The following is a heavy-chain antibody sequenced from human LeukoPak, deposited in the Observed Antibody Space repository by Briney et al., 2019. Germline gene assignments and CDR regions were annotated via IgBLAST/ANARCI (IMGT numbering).Heavy chain of an antibody. CDR3: ARTYTAMVATPFDY. Sequence: SGTLSLTCTVSDDSMSSYYWNWIRQPPGKGLEWIGSIYDSGSTYYNPSLKSRVTISVDTSKNQFSLKLSSVTAADTAVYYCARTYTAMVATPFDYWGRGTLVTVSS. CDR2: IYDSGST. D-gene: IGHD5-18*01. J-gene: IGHJ4*02. V-gene: IGHV4-59*01. CDR1: DDSMSSYY.